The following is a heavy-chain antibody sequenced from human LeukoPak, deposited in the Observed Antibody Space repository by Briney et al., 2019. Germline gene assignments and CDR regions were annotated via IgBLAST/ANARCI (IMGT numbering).Heavy chain of an antibody. D-gene: IGHD3-10*01. CDR1: GFTITSYA. CDR2: ISGGGGST. J-gene: IGHJ4*02. CDR3: AKERPGSGSYYPIDY. V-gene: IGHV3-23*01. Sequence: GGSLRLSCAASGFTITSYAITWVRQAPGKGLEWVSTISGGGGSTYYADSVKGRFTISRDNSKNTLYLQMNSLRAEDTAVYYCAKERPGSGSYYPIDYWGQGTLVTVSS.